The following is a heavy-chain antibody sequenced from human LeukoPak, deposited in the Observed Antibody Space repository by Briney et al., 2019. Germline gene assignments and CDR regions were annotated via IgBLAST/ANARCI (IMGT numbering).Heavy chain of an antibody. CDR2: INHSGST. V-gene: IGHV4-34*01. Sequence: KASETLSLTCAVYGGSFSGYYWSWLRQPPGKGLEGIGEINHSGSTNYNPFLKSLVTISVDTSKNQFSLKLSSVTAADTAVYYCARGQLLRYFDWLRYGMDVWGKGTTVTVSS. CDR1: GGSFSGYY. D-gene: IGHD3-9*01. J-gene: IGHJ6*04. CDR3: ARGQLLRYFDWLRYGMDV.